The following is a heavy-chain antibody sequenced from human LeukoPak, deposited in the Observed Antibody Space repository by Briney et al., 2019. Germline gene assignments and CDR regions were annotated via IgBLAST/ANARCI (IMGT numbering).Heavy chain of an antibody. CDR2: ISWNSGSI. CDR3: ANGTPGI. Sequence: GGSLRLSCAASGFTFDDYAMHWVRQAPGKGLEWVSGISWNSGSIGYADSVKGRFTISRDNAKNSLYLQMNSLRAEDTALYYCANGTPGIWGQGTLVTVSS. D-gene: IGHD6-13*01. J-gene: IGHJ4*02. CDR1: GFTFDDYA. V-gene: IGHV3-9*01.